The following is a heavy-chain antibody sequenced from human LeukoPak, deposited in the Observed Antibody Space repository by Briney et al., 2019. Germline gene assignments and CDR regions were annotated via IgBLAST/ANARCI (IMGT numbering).Heavy chain of an antibody. CDR1: GFTFSSYA. D-gene: IGHD3-22*01. V-gene: IGHV3-30-3*01. Sequence: PGGSLRLSCAASGFTFSSYAMHWVRQAPGKGLEWVAVISYDGSNKYYADSVKGRFTISRDNSKNTLYLQMNSLRAEDTAVYYCARVLYCDSSGYFDYWGQGTLVTVSS. J-gene: IGHJ4*02. CDR2: ISYDGSNK. CDR3: ARVLYCDSSGYFDY.